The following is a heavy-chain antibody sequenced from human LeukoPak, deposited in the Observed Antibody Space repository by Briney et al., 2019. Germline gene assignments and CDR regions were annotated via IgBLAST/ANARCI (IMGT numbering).Heavy chain of an antibody. CDR1: GFSFSDYY. D-gene: IGHD3-22*01. CDR3: ARSIGYYYTMDV. J-gene: IGHJ6*02. V-gene: IGHV3-11*01. CDR2: ISGSGSDL. Sequence: GGSLRLSCVACGFSFSDYYMSWIRQAPGRGLEWVSYISGSGSDLYYADSVKGRFTISRDNANNSLYLQMNSLRAEATAVYYCARSIGYYYTMDVWGQGTTVTVSS.